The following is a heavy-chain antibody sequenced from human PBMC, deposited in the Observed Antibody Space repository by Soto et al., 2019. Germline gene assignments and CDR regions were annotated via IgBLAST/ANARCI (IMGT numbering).Heavy chain of an antibody. D-gene: IGHD2-8*01. V-gene: IGHV3-13*01. Sequence: GGSLRLSCAASGFTFSSYDMHWVRQATGKGLEWVSAIGTAGDTYYPGSVKGRFTISRENAKNSLYLQMNSLRAGDTAVYYCARVAQDCTNGVCSPYYYYYYMDVWGKGTTVTVSS. CDR3: ARVAQDCTNGVCSPYYYYYYMDV. CDR2: IGTAGDT. CDR1: GFTFSSYD. J-gene: IGHJ6*03.